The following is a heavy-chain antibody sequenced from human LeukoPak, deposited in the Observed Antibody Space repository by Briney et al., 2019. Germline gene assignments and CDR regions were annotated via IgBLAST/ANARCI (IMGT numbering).Heavy chain of an antibody. CDR2: IYSGGST. J-gene: IGHJ4*02. D-gene: IGHD6-19*01. CDR1: GFTVSSNY. V-gene: IGHV3-53*01. CDR3: ASLKQWSFDS. Sequence: GGSLRLSCAASGFTVSSNYMSWVRQAPGKGLECVSAIYSGGSTYYADSVKGRFTISRDNSKNTLYLQMNSLRADDTAVYYCASLKQWSFDSWGQGTLVTVSS.